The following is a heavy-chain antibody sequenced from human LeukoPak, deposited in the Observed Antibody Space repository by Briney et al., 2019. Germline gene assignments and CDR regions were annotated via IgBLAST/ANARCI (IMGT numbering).Heavy chain of an antibody. Sequence: ASVKVSCKASGYTFTSYEINWVRQATGQGLEWMGWMNPNSGNTGYAQKFQGRVTMTRSTSISTAYMELSSLRSEDTAVYYCARDLRYSSGWSASGMDVWGKGTTVTTSS. CDR3: ARDLRYSSGWSASGMDV. V-gene: IGHV1-8*01. CDR2: MNPNSGNT. J-gene: IGHJ6*03. CDR1: GYTFTSYE. D-gene: IGHD6-19*01.